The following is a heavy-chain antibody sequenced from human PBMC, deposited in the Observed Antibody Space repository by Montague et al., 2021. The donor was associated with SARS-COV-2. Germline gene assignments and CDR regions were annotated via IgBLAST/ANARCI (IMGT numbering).Heavy chain of an antibody. CDR2: INHSGST. CDR1: GGSFSSYY. J-gene: IGHJ5*02. D-gene: IGHD3-9*01. Sequence: SETLSLTCAVYGGSFSSYYWSWIRQPPGKGLEWIGEINHSGSTNYNPSLKSRVTISVDTSKNQFSLKLSSVTAADTAVYCCARERYSFSLTRGSTWFDPWGQGTLVTVSS. CDR3: ARERYSFSLTRGSTWFDP. V-gene: IGHV4-34*01.